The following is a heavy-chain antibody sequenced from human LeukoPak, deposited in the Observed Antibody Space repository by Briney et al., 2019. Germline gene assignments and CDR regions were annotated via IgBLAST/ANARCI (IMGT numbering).Heavy chain of an antibody. J-gene: IGHJ3*02. CDR3: ARDAYYQAFDI. Sequence: GGSLRLSCETSGFIFSNCWMTWVRQAPGKGLEWVANIKTDASEKYYADSVKGRFTISRDNAKMSLYLQMNSLRVEDTAVYYCARDAYYQAFDIWGQGTMVTVSS. D-gene: IGHD1-26*01. CDR2: IKTDASEK. V-gene: IGHV3-7*01. CDR1: GFIFSNCW.